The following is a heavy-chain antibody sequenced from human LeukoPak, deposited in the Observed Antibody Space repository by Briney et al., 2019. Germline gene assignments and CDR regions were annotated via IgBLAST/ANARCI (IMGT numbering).Heavy chain of an antibody. J-gene: IGHJ4*02. CDR2: IDPEDGKS. V-gene: IGHV1-69-2*01. CDR1: GFLFSAYY. Sequence: GASVKVSCKTSGFLFSAYYMHWVQQAPGKGFRWMGRIDPEDGKSTYAEDFQDRVTLTAYMSTDTAYMELSRLTSEDTALYYCTTGRGAYHVFDFWGQGSLVIVSS. CDR3: TTGRGAYHVFDF. D-gene: IGHD1-14*01.